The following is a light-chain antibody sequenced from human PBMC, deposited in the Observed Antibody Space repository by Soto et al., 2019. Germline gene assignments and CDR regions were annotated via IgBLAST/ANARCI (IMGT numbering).Light chain of an antibody. CDR3: SSYTTNSTFV. V-gene: IGLV2-18*02. CDR1: SSDVGSFNR. J-gene: IGLJ1*01. CDR2: EVA. Sequence: QSALTQPPSVSGSPGQSVTISCTGTSSDVGSFNRVSWYQQPPGTAPKLMIYEVANRPSGVPDRFSGSKSDNTASLTISGLQAEDEADYYCSSYTTNSTFVFGTGTKVTVL.